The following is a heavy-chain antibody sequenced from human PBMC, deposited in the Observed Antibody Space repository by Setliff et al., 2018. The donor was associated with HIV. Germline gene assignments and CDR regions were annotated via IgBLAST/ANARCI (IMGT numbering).Heavy chain of an antibody. V-gene: IGHV4-38-2*01. CDR3: ARGYYNFWSGYVNWFDP. CDR1: GYSITSGYY. J-gene: IGHJ5*02. Sequence: ETLSLTCAVSGYSITSGYYWGWIRQPPGKGLAWIASIYHRGTTYYNTSLKSRVTILVDTSKKQFSLNLTSVTAADTAVYYCARGYYNFWSGYVNWFDPWGQGTLVTVSS. D-gene: IGHD3-3*01. CDR2: IYHRGTT.